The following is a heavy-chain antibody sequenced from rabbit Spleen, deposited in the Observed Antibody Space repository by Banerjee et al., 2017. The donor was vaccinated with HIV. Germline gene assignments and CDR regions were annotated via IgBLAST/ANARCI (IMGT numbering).Heavy chain of an antibody. J-gene: IGHJ4*01. D-gene: IGHD8-1*01. CDR2: IDGSGSST. Sequence: QEQLEESGGDLVKPGASLTLTCTASGFTLSSYWICWVRQAPGKGLEWIACIDGSGSSTWYASWAKGRFTISKTSSTTVTLQMTSLTAADTATYFCARDAGSYDYIDVYFNLWGPGTLVTVS. CDR1: GFTLSSYW. V-gene: IGHV1S45*01. CDR3: ARDAGSYDYIDVYFNL.